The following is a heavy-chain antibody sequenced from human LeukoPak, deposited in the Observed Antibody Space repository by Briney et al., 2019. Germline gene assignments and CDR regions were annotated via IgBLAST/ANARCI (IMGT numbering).Heavy chain of an antibody. CDR2: IYYSGST. CDR3: ARGGFVPLDY. CDR1: GGSISSGGYY. Sequence: SETLSLTCTVSGGSISSGGYYWSWIRQHPGKGLEWIGYIYYSGSTYYSPSLKSRVTISVDTSKNQFSLKLSSVTAADTAVYYCARGGFVPLDYWGQGTLVTVSS. D-gene: IGHD2-8*01. J-gene: IGHJ4*02. V-gene: IGHV4-31*03.